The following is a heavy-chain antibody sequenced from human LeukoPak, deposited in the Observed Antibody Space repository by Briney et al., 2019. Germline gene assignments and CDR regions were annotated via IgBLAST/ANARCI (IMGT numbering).Heavy chain of an antibody. Sequence: GASVKVSCKASGYTLTSYYMHWVRQAPGQGLEWMGIINPSGGSTSYAQKFQGRVTMTRDTSTSTVYMELSSLRSEDTAVYYCARDGVLMVYAYDAFDIWGQGTMVTVSS. D-gene: IGHD2-8*01. V-gene: IGHV1-46*01. CDR2: INPSGGST. CDR1: GYTLTSYY. CDR3: ARDGVLMVYAYDAFDI. J-gene: IGHJ3*02.